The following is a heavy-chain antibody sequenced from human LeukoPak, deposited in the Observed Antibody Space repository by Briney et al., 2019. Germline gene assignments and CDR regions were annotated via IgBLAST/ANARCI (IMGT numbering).Heavy chain of an antibody. CDR3: AREDVDNAFDI. V-gene: IGHV4-30-4*01. Sequence: PSETLSLTCTVSSGSISSGDYYWSWIRQPPGKGLEWIGYISSSGTTYYNPSLRSRITISVDSSKSQFSLNLSSVTASDTAVYYCAREDVDNAFDIWGQGTMVTVSS. CDR2: ISSSGTT. D-gene: IGHD5-12*01. CDR1: SGSISSGDYY. J-gene: IGHJ3*02.